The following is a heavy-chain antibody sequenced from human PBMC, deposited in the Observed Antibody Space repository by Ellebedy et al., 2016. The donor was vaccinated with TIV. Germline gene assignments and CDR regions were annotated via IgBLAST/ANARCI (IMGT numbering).Heavy chain of an antibody. Sequence: GGSLRLXXAASGFTFSSYGMHWVRQAPGKGLEWVAVISYDGSNKYYADSVKGRFTISRDNSKNTLYLQMNSLRAEDTAVYYCARTAEYYYDSSNDAFDIWGQGTMVTVSS. D-gene: IGHD3-22*01. CDR3: ARTAEYYYDSSNDAFDI. V-gene: IGHV3-30*03. CDR2: ISYDGSNK. J-gene: IGHJ3*02. CDR1: GFTFSSYG.